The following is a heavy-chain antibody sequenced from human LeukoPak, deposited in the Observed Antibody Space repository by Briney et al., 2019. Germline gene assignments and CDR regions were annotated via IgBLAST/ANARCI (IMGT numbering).Heavy chain of an antibody. CDR2: ISYEAINK. Sequence: GGSLRLSCAASGFAFSSYGVHWVRQAPGKGLEWVALISYEAINKYYADSVRGRFTISRDNSKNTLYLQMNSLRPEDTAVYYCARRGSSRSRQAGGYYGMDVWGQGTTVTVSS. J-gene: IGHJ6*02. V-gene: IGHV3-30*03. D-gene: IGHD6-13*01. CDR1: GFAFSSYG. CDR3: ARRGSSRSRQAGGYYGMDV.